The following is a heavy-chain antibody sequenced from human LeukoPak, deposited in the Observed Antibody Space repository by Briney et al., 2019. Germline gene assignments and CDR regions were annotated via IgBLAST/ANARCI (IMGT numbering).Heavy chain of an antibody. V-gene: IGHV1-18*01. Sequence: ASVKVSCKASGYTFTSYGISWVRQAPGQGLEWMGWISAYNGNTNYAQKLQGRVTMTTDTSTSTAYMELRSLRSDDTAVYYCARSQPDSYYDFWSGYIPKALLDYWGQGTLVTVSS. CDR3: ARSQPDSYYDFWSGYIPKALLDY. CDR1: GYTFTSYG. CDR2: ISAYNGNT. J-gene: IGHJ4*02. D-gene: IGHD3-3*01.